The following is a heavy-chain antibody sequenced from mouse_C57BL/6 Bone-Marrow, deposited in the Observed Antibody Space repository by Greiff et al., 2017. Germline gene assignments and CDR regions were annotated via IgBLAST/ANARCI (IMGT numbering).Heavy chain of an antibody. J-gene: IGHJ1*03. D-gene: IGHD1-1*01. CDR1: GYTFTSYG. CDR3: ARPFLSSWYFDV. Sequence: QVQLQQSGAELARPGASVKLSCKASGYTFTSYGISWVKQRTGQGLEWIGEIYPRSGNTYYNEKFKGKATLTADKSSSTAYMELRSLTSEDSAVYFCARPFLSSWYFDVWGTGTTVTVSS. CDR2: IYPRSGNT. V-gene: IGHV1-81*01.